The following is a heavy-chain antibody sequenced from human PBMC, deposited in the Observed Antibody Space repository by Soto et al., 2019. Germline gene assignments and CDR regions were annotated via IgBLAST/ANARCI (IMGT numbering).Heavy chain of an antibody. CDR1: GGSIYSGDSY. J-gene: IGHJ4*02. D-gene: IGHD2-21*02. V-gene: IGHV4-30-4*08. CDR2: IYHNGAT. CDR3: ARLLRDISGDYSAFDS. Sequence: QVQLQESGPRLVKPSQTLSLTCSVSGGSIYSGDSYWSWTRQLPGKGLEWIGNIYHNGATYYNPSLRGRLIVSIDTSKNQFSLRLGAVTAEDTAVYYCARLLRDISGDYSAFDSWGPGMLVTVSS.